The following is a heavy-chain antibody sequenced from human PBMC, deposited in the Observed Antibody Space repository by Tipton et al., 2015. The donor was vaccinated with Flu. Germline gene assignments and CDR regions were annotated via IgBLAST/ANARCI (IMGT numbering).Heavy chain of an antibody. Sequence: TLSLTCTVFGGSIGSSTYYWGWIRQPPGKGLEWIGSLYDSGITYYNPSLKSRVTISLDTSKNQFSLKLISVTAADTAVYYCAKEGSYNILTNYYNKGVDPWGQGTLVIVSS. CDR1: GGSIGSSTYY. CDR2: LYDSGIT. CDR3: AKEGSYNILTNYYNKGVDP. J-gene: IGHJ5*02. D-gene: IGHD3-9*01. V-gene: IGHV4-39*07.